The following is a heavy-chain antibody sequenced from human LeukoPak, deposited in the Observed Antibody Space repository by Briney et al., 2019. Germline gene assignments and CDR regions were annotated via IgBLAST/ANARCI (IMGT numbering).Heavy chain of an antibody. Sequence: ASVKVSCKASGYTFTSYDINWVRQATGQGLEWMGWINPNSGNTDYAQEFQGRVTMTRNTSISTAYMELSSLRSEDTAVYYCATNSSTWLSDMDVWGKGTTVTVSS. CDR1: GYTFTSYD. D-gene: IGHD6-13*01. J-gene: IGHJ6*04. V-gene: IGHV1-8*01. CDR3: ATNSSTWLSDMDV. CDR2: INPNSGNT.